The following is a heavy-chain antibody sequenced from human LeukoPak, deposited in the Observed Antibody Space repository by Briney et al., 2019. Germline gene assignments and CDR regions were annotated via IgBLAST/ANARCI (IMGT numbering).Heavy chain of an antibody. CDR2: ISWNSVNI. CDR3: AKDRYGSGSYADY. V-gene: IGHV3-9*01. Sequence: GGSLRLSCAASGFTFDDYAMHWVRQAPGKGLEWVSGISWNSVNIGYADSVKGRFTISRDNAKNSLYLQMNSLRAEDTALYYCAKDRYGSGSYADYWGQGTLVTVSS. CDR1: GFTFDDYA. D-gene: IGHD3-10*01. J-gene: IGHJ4*02.